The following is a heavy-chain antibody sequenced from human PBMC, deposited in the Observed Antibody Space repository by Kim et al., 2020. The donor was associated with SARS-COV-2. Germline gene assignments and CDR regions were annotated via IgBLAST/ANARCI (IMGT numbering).Heavy chain of an antibody. J-gene: IGHJ6*02. D-gene: IGHD2-15*01. CDR1: GFTFSSYA. V-gene: IGHV3-23*01. CDR2: ISGSGGST. CDR3: AKRYCSGGSCYSARGMDV. Sequence: GGSLRLSCAASGFTFSSYAMSWVRQAPGKGLEWVSAISGSGGSTYYADSVKGRFTISRDNSKNTLYLQMNSLRAEDTAVYYCAKRYCSGGSCYSARGMDVWGQGTTVTVSS.